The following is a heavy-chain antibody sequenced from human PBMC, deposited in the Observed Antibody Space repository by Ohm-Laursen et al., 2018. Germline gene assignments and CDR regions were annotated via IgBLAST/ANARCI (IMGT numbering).Heavy chain of an antibody. CDR2: ISSSGSTI. J-gene: IGHJ4*02. V-gene: IGHV3-11*01. D-gene: IGHD6-6*01. CDR3: ARYIAARPVDY. Sequence: GSLRLSCTAPGFTFSDYYMSWIRQAPGKGLEWVSYISSSGSTIYYADSVKGRFTISRDNAKNSLYLQMNSLRAEDTAVYYCARYIAARPVDYWGQGTLVTVSS. CDR1: GFTFSDYY.